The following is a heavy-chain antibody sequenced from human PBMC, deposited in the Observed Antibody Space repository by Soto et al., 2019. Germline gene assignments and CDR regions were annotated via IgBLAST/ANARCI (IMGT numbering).Heavy chain of an antibody. D-gene: IGHD1-26*01. CDR3: ARHPLHRVGPSISAFDI. J-gene: IGHJ3*02. CDR1: DDSITSSTFY. Sequence: SETLSLTCTVSDDSITSSTFYWGWIRQSPGKGLEWIGSIYFSGNTYYNPSLKSRVTISVDTSKNQFSLNLNSVTAADTAVYYCARHPLHRVGPSISAFDIWGQGTVVTVS. CDR2: IYFSGNT. V-gene: IGHV4-39*01.